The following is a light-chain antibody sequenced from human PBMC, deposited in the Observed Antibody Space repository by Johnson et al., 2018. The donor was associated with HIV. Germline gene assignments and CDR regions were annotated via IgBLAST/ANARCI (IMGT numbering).Light chain of an antibody. CDR1: SSNIGSNT. V-gene: IGLV1-44*01. CDR3: AAWDDSLNGYV. Sequence: QSVLTQPPSASGTPGQRVTISCSGSSSNIGSNTVNWYQQLPGPAPKLLIYSNNQRPSGVPDRFSGSKSGTSASLDISGLQSEDEADYYCAAWDDSLNGYVFGTETKVTVL. J-gene: IGLJ1*01. CDR2: SNN.